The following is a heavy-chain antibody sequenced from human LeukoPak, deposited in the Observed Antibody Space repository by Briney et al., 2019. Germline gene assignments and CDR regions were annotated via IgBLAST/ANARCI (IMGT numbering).Heavy chain of an antibody. CDR2: ISAYNGNT. V-gene: IGHV1-18*01. D-gene: IGHD2-2*01. J-gene: IGHJ5*02. Sequence: AASVKVSCKASGYTFTSYGISWVRQAPGQGLEWMGWISAYNGNTNYAQKLQGRVTMTTDTSTSTAYMELRSLRSDDTAVYYCASIPAATRYNWFDPWGQGTLVTVSS. CDR3: ASIPAATRYNWFDP. CDR1: GYTFTSYG.